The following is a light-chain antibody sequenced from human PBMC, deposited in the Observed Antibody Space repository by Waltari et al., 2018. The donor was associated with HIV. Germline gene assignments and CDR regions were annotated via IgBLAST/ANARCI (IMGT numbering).Light chain of an antibody. CDR1: SLRSYY. Sequence: SSELTQDPAVSVALGQTVRITCQGDSLRSYYVSWYQQKPGQAPVLVIYGKNNRPSGIPDRFSGSSSGNTASLTITGAQAEDEADYYCHSRDSSANPVVFGGGTKLTVL. J-gene: IGLJ2*01. V-gene: IGLV3-19*01. CDR3: HSRDSSANPVV. CDR2: GKN.